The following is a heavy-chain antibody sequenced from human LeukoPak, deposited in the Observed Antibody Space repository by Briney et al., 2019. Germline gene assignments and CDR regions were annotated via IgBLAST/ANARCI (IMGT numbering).Heavy chain of an antibody. Sequence: SETLSLTCTVSGDSISSSHYYWGWIRQPPGKGLEWIGSISYTGATYDNPSLKSRIAISLDTSKNQFSLKLSSVTAADTAVFYCARTYDFWRGYHIDYWGQGTLVTVSS. CDR3: ARTYDFWRGYHIDY. CDR2: ISYTGAT. V-gene: IGHV4-39*07. D-gene: IGHD3-3*01. J-gene: IGHJ4*02. CDR1: GDSISSSHYY.